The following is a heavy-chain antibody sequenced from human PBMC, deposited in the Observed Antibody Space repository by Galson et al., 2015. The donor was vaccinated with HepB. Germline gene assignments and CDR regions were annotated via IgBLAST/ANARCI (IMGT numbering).Heavy chain of an antibody. CDR3: AKGTTRGYGGNTSHY. CDR1: RFTFSSYA. J-gene: IGHJ4*02. CDR2: IYGNGGST. Sequence: SLRLSCAASRFTFSSYAMSWVRQAPAKGLEWVSGIYGNGGSTYCADSVKGRFTISRDNSNNTLYLQMSGLRADDTAVYYCAKGTTRGYGGNTSHYWGQGTLVTVSS. V-gene: IGHV3-23*01. D-gene: IGHD4-23*01.